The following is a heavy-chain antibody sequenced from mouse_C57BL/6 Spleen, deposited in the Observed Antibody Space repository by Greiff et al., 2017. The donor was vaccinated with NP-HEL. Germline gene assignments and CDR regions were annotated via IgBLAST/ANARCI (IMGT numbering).Heavy chain of an antibody. V-gene: IGHV1-82*01. Sequence: VQLQQSGPELVKPGASVKISCKASGYAFSSSWMNWVKQRPGKGLEWIGRIYPGDGDTNYNGKFKGKATLTADKSSSTAYMQLSSLTSEDSAVYFCAREGGYDGAMDYWGQGTSVTVSS. CDR1: GYAFSSSW. J-gene: IGHJ4*01. D-gene: IGHD2-3*01. CDR3: AREGGYDGAMDY. CDR2: IYPGDGDT.